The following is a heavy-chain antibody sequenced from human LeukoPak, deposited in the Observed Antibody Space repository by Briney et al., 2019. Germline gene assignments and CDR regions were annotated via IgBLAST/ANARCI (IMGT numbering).Heavy chain of an antibody. V-gene: IGHV4-59*01. CDR2: IYYSGST. CDR1: GGSISSYY. J-gene: IGHJ4*02. D-gene: IGHD3-16*02. Sequence: SETLSLTCTVSGGSISSYYWSWIRQPPGKGLDWIGYIYYSGSTNYNPSLKSRVTISVDTSKNQFSLKLSSVTAADTAVYYCARYVWGSYPTFEDYWGQGTLATVSS. CDR3: ARYVWGSYPTFEDY.